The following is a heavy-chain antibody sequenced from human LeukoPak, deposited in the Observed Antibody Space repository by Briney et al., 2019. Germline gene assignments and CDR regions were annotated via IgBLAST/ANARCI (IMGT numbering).Heavy chain of an antibody. D-gene: IGHD6-13*01. CDR3: ARDHSSSCQLLDY. V-gene: IGHV1-18*01. CDR1: GGTFSSYA. Sequence: ASVKVSCKASGGTFSSYAITWVRQAPRQGLEWMGWISAYNGDTMYAQKFQGRITMTTDTSTSTANMELRSLRSDDTAVYYCARDHSSSCQLLDYWGQGTLVTISS. J-gene: IGHJ4*02. CDR2: ISAYNGDT.